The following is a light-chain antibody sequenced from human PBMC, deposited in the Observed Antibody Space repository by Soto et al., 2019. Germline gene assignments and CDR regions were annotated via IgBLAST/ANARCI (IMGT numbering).Light chain of an antibody. Sequence: DIQITQSPSSLSASVGDRVTITCRASQSISSYLNWYQQKPGKAPRLLMSGASNLQSEVPSRFSGSGSGTHFTLTISSLQAEDFATYYCQQTSSFPFTFGQGTRLEIK. V-gene: IGKV1-39*01. CDR2: GAS. J-gene: IGKJ2*01. CDR3: QQTSSFPFT. CDR1: QSISSY.